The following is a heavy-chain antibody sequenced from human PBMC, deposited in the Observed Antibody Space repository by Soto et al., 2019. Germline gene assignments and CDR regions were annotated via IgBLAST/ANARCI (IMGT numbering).Heavy chain of an antibody. V-gene: IGHV3-30-3*01. Sequence: QAGGSLRLSCAASGFTFSSYAMHWVRQAPGKGLEWVAVISYDGSNKYYADSVKGRFTISRDNSKNTLYLQMNSLRAEDTAVYYCARGHSSGWYWYFDYWGQGTLVTVSS. CDR2: ISYDGSNK. D-gene: IGHD6-19*01. CDR1: GFTFSSYA. J-gene: IGHJ4*02. CDR3: ARGHSSGWYWYFDY.